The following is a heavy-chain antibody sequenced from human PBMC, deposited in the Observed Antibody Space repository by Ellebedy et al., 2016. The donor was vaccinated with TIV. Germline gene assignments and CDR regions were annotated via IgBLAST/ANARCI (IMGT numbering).Heavy chain of an antibody. CDR3: ATDGSYGDYRSPTHAFVF. CDR1: GFSFRSYW. CDR2: INQDGSEK. Sequence: GESLKISCTASGFSFRSYWMTWVRQAPGKGLEWVANINQDGSEKFYGDSVKGRFTISRDNAKNSLYLQVSSLRAEDTAVYYCATDGSYGDYRSPTHAFVFWGQGTLVIVSS. D-gene: IGHD4-17*01. V-gene: IGHV3-7*01. J-gene: IGHJ3*01.